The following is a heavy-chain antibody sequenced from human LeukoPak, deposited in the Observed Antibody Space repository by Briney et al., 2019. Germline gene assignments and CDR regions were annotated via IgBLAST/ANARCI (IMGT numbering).Heavy chain of an antibody. CDR3: ARSGYSGYAGDY. Sequence: SDTLSLTCTVSGGSISSYYWSWIRQPPGKGLEWIGYINYSGSTNYNPSLKSRVTISVDTSKNQFSLKLSSVTAADTAVYYCARSGYSGYAGDYWGQGTLVSVSS. D-gene: IGHD5-12*01. CDR2: INYSGST. V-gene: IGHV4-59*08. CDR1: GGSISSYY. J-gene: IGHJ4*02.